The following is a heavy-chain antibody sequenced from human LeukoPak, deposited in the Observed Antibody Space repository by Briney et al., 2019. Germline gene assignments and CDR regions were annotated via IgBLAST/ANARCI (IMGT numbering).Heavy chain of an antibody. CDR1: GGSFSGYY. D-gene: IGHD6-13*01. Sequence: SETLSLTCAVYGGSFSGYYWSWNRQPPGKGLEWIGEINHSGSTNYNPSLKGRVTISVNTSKNQFSLKLSSVTAADTAVYYCASRVYSSSWSYWGQGTLVTVSS. J-gene: IGHJ4*02. CDR2: INHSGST. V-gene: IGHV4-34*01. CDR3: ASRVYSSSWSY.